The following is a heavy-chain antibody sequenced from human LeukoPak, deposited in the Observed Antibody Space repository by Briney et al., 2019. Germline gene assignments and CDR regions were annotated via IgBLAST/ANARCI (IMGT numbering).Heavy chain of an antibody. Sequence: GGSLRLSCAASGFTFSSYWMSWVRQAPGKGLEWVANIKQDGSEKYYVDSVKGRFTISRDNAKNSLYLQMISLRAEDTAVYYCAIVGGRYSPLGYWGQGTLVTVSS. V-gene: IGHV3-7*01. CDR3: AIVGGRYSPLGY. CDR2: IKQDGSEK. CDR1: GFTFSSYW. J-gene: IGHJ4*02. D-gene: IGHD3-16*02.